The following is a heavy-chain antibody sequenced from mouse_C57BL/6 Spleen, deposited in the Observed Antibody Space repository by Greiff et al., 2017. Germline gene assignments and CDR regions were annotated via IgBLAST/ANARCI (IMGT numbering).Heavy chain of an antibody. V-gene: IGHV1-55*01. J-gene: IGHJ1*03. Sequence: QVQLQQSGAELVKPGASVKMSCKASGYTFTSYWITWVKQRPGQGLEWIGDIYPGSGSTNYNEKFKSKATLTVDTSSSTAYMQLSSLTSEDSAVYYCARNIDYDGYFDVWGTGTTVTVSS. CDR2: IYPGSGST. D-gene: IGHD2-4*01. CDR1: GYTFTSYW. CDR3: ARNIDYDGYFDV.